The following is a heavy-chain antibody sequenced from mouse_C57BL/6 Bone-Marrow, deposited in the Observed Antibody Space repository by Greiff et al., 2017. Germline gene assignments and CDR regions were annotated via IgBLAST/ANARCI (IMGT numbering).Heavy chain of an antibody. V-gene: IGHV1-69*01. D-gene: IGHD1-1*01. J-gene: IGHJ2*01. CDR3: ARGYYGYFDY. Sequence: VQLQQSGAELVMPGASVKLSCKASGYTFTSYWMHWVKQRPGQGLEWIGEIDPSDSYTNYNQKFKGKSTLTVDKSSSTAYMQLSSLTSEDSAVYYCARGYYGYFDYWGQGTTLTVSS. CDR2: IDPSDSYT. CDR1: GYTFTSYW.